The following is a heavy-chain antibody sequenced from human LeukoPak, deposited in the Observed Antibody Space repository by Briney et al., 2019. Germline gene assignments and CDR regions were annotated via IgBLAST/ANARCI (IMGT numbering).Heavy chain of an antibody. D-gene: IGHD3-10*01. Sequence: SCKASGYTFTGYYMHWVRQAPGQGLEWVSYISSSGSTIYYADSVKGRFTISRDNAKNSLYLQMNSLRAEDTAVYYCARFSGSWLNYYYYYMDVWGKGTTVTVSS. CDR2: ISSSGSTI. CDR3: ARFSGSWLNYYYYYMDV. CDR1: GYTFTGYY. J-gene: IGHJ6*03. V-gene: IGHV3-11*04.